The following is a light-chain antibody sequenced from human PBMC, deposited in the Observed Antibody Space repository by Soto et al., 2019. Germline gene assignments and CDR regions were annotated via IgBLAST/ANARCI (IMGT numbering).Light chain of an antibody. CDR3: QQYDNLHIT. J-gene: IGKJ5*01. V-gene: IGKV1-33*01. CDR2: DAS. CDR1: QDISNY. Sequence: DIQMTQSPSSLSASVGDRVTITCQASQDISNYLNWYQQKPGKAPKLLIYDASNLETGVPSRFSGSGSGTEFTFTISSLQPEDTAPYYCQQYDNLHITFGQGTRLEIK.